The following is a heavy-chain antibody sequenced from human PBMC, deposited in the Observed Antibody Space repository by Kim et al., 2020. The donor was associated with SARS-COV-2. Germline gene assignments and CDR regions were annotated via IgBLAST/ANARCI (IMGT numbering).Heavy chain of an antibody. Sequence: GSLRLSCAASGFSFSTYEMSWVRQAPGKGLEWVSYISGSGRGIHYADSVKGRFTISRDNAKKSLFLQMNSLRAEDTAVYYCAREVTVTPDAFDIWGQGTLVTVSS. CDR1: GFSFSTYE. V-gene: IGHV3-48*03. J-gene: IGHJ3*02. CDR3: AREVTVTPDAFDI. D-gene: IGHD2-21*02. CDR2: ISGSGRGI.